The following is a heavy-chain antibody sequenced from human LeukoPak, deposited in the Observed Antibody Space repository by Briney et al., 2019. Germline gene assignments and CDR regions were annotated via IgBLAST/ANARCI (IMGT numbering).Heavy chain of an antibody. J-gene: IGHJ4*02. CDR2: ISYDGTNK. CDR3: ARGGSSWYAIDY. D-gene: IGHD6-13*01. V-gene: IGHV3-30-3*01. CDR1: GFTFGSYA. Sequence: GRSLRLPCAASGFTFGSYAMHWVRQAPGRGLEWVAGISYDGTNKYYADSVKGRFTISRDNSKNTLYLQMNSLRAEDTAVYYCARGGSSWYAIDYWGQGTLVTVSS.